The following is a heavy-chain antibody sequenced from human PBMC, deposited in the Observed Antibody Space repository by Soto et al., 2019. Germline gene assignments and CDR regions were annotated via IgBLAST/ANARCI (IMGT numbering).Heavy chain of an antibody. Sequence: SVKVSCKASGGIFSSYAISWLRQAPGQGLEWMGAVIPILGQAYYAQDLQDRVSITADESTRTTYMELSSLRSEDTAVYFCARVGGIGAPPGTDYWGQGTLVTVS. CDR1: GGIFSSYA. J-gene: IGHJ4*02. CDR2: VIPILGQA. V-gene: IGHV1-69*13. D-gene: IGHD6-6*01. CDR3: ARVGGIGAPPGTDY.